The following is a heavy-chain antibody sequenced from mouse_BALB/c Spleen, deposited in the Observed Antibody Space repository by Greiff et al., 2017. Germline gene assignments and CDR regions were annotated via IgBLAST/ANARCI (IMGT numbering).Heavy chain of an antibody. Sequence: EVKLMESGGDLVKPGGSLKLSCAASGFTFSSYGMSWVRQTPDKRLEWVATISSGGSYTYYPDSVKGRFTISRDNAKNTLYLQMSSLKSENTAMYYCASLYYDYDGFAYWGQGTLVTVSA. D-gene: IGHD2-4*01. CDR2: ISSGGSYT. CDR1: GFTFSSYG. V-gene: IGHV5-6*01. J-gene: IGHJ3*01. CDR3: ASLYYDYDGFAY.